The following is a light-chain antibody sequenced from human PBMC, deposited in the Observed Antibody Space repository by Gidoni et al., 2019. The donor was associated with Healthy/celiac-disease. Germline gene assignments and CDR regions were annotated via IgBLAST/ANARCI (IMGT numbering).Light chain of an antibody. V-gene: IGLV3-1*01. CDR2: QDS. CDR1: KLGDKY. Sequence: SYELTQPPPVSVSPGQTASITCSGDKLGDKYACWYQQKPGQSPVLVIYQDSKRPSGIPERFSGSNSGNTATLTISGTQAMDEADYYCQACDSSTVVFGGGTKLTVL. CDR3: QACDSSTVV. J-gene: IGLJ2*01.